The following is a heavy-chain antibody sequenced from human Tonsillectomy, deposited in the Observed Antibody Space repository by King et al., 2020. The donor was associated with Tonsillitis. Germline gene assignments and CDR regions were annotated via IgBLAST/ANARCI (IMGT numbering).Heavy chain of an antibody. D-gene: IGHD3-22*01. V-gene: IGHV4-61*02. Sequence: VQLQESGPGLVKPSQTLSLTCTVSGGSISSGSYYWSWIRQPAGKGLEWIGRIYTSGSTNYDPSLKSRGTMAVDTSKNQFSLKLSPVTAADTAVYYCSRDRPLSYYYDSSGYYYFDYWGQGTLVTVSS. J-gene: IGHJ4*02. CDR2: IYTSGST. CDR3: SRDRPLSYYYDSSGYYYFDY. CDR1: GGSISSGSYY.